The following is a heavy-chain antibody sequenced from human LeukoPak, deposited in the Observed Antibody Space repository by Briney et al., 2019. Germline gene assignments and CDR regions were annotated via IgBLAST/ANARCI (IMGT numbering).Heavy chain of an antibody. V-gene: IGHV1-2*02. Sequence: GASVKVSCKASGYTFTGYYMHWVRQAPGQGLEWMGWINPNSGGTNYAQKLQGRVTMTTDTSTSTAYMELRSLRSDDTAVYHCARDGRAVAGSGFDYWGQGTLVTVSS. D-gene: IGHD6-19*01. CDR3: ARDGRAVAGSGFDY. CDR2: INPNSGGT. J-gene: IGHJ4*02. CDR1: GYTFTGYY.